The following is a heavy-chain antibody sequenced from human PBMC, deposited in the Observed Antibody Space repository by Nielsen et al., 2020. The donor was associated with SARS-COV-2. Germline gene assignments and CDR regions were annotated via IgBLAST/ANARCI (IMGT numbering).Heavy chain of an antibody. J-gene: IGHJ4*02. CDR2: ISSSGSTI. CDR1: GFTFSNYY. CDR3: ARARDYSVY. Sequence: GESLKISCAASGFTFSNYYMSWIRQAPGKGLEWLSYISSSGSTIYYADSVKGRFTISRDNAKNSLYLQMNSLRAEDTAVYYCARARDYSVYWGQGTLVTVSS. V-gene: IGHV3-11*01.